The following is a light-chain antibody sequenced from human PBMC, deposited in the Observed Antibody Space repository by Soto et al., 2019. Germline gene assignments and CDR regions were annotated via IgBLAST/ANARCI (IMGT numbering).Light chain of an antibody. J-gene: IGKJ5*01. CDR3: QQYNQWPIT. CDR1: QSVNSD. Sequence: EIVLTQSPGTLSLSPGEGATLSCRASQSVNSDSLAWYQQKPGQAPRLLISGASTRATGIPDRFRGSGSGTDFTLTISSLQSEDFAVFYCQQYNQWPITFGQGTRLEIK. CDR2: GAS. V-gene: IGKV3D-15*01.